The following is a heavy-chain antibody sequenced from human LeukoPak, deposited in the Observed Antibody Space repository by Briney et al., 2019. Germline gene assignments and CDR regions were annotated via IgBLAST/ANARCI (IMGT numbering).Heavy chain of an antibody. CDR3: ARVTSRLGWFDP. CDR1: GYSISSGYY. D-gene: IGHD1-14*01. V-gene: IGHV4-38-2*02. CDR2: IYHSGSS. Sequence: PSETLSLTCTVSGYSISSGYYWAGIGNPPGKGREGIGSIYHSGSSYYKPSLKSRVTISVDTSKNQFFLKVRSVTAADTAVYHCARVTSRLGWFDPWGQGTLVSVSS. J-gene: IGHJ5*02.